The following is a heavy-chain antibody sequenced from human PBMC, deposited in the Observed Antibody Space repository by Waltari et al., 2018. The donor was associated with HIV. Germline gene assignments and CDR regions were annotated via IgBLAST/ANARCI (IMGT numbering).Heavy chain of an antibody. CDR2: LYSDGTT. CDR1: GCTVSSTF. D-gene: IGHD2-2*01. J-gene: IGHJ4*02. CDR3: ARDERTGYCSSTRCHSFDY. V-gene: IGHV3-66*02. Sequence: EVQLVESGGGLVQPGGSLRLSCAASGCTVSSTFMSWVRQSPGRGLEWVSTLYSDGTTYYTDSVKGRFTISRDNSKNTLYLQMNSLRPEDTAVYYCARDERTGYCSSTRCHSFDYWGQGTLATVSS.